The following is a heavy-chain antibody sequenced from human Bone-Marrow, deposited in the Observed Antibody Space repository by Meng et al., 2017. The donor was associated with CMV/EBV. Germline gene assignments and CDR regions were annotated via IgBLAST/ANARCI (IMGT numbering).Heavy chain of an antibody. CDR2: ISYDGSNK. D-gene: IGHD6-6*01. J-gene: IGHJ6*01. CDR3: ARAGGLEQLAYYYYGMDV. CDR1: GFTFSSHS. Sequence: GESLKISCAASGFTFSSHSMHWVRQAPGKGLEWVAVISYDGSNKYYADFVKGRFTISRDKSKNTLYLQMNSLRAEDTAVYYCARAGGLEQLAYYYYGMDVWGQGTTVTVSS. V-gene: IGHV3-30*04.